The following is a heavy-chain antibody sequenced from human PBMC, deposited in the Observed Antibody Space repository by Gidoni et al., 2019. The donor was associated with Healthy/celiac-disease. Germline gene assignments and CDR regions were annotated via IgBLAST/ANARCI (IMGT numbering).Heavy chain of an antibody. CDR1: GFTFSNAW. CDR3: TTDRYDSTVKFDY. D-gene: IGHD3-22*01. V-gene: IGHV3-15*01. J-gene: IGHJ4*02. Sequence: EVQLVESGGGLVKPGGSLRLSCAASGFTFSNAWMSWVRQAPGKGLEWVGRIKSKTDGGTTDYAAPVKGRFTISRDDSKNTLYLQMNSLKTEDTAVYYCTTDRYDSTVKFDYWGQGTLVTVSS. CDR2: IKSKTDGGTT.